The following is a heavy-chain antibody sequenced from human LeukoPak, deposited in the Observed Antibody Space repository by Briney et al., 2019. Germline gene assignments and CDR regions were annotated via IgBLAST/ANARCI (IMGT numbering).Heavy chain of an antibody. D-gene: IGHD4-17*01. CDR2: IHYGGNT. CDR1: GGSISSRSEF. CDR3: ARHGRHDYGDYAFDP. Sequence: KPSETLSLTCTVSGGSISSRSEFWGWIRQPPGKGLEWIGSIHYGGNTYYNPPLKSRVTISVDTSKNQFSLKLSSVTAADTAVYYCARHGRHDYGDYAFDPWGQGTLVTVSS. V-gene: IGHV4-39*01. J-gene: IGHJ5*02.